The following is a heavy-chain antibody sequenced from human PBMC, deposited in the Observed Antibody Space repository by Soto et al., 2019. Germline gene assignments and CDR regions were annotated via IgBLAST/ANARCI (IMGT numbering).Heavy chain of an antibody. CDR1: GGTFSSYA. CDR2: IIPIFGTA. V-gene: IGHV1-69*12. CDR3: AVSDTVVTGNAFDI. Sequence: QVQLVQSGAEVKKPGSSVKVSCKASGGTFSSYAISWVRQAPGQGLEWMGGIIPIFGTANYAQKFQGRVTXXAXEXTSTAYMELSSLRSEDTAVYYCAVSDTVVTGNAFDIWGQGTMVTVSS. J-gene: IGHJ3*02. D-gene: IGHD2-15*01.